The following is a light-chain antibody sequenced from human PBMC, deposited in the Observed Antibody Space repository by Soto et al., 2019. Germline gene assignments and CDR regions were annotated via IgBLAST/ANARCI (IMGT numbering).Light chain of an antibody. J-gene: IGKJ2*01. CDR2: KAS. CDR1: QSISSW. Sequence: DIQMTQSPSTLSAXXXXRVTITCRASQSISSWLAWYQQKPGRAPKLLIYKASILESGVPSRFSGSGSGTEFTLTISSLQPDDFATYYCQQFNSYSFGYTFGQGTKLEIK. CDR3: QQFNSYSFGYT. V-gene: IGKV1-5*03.